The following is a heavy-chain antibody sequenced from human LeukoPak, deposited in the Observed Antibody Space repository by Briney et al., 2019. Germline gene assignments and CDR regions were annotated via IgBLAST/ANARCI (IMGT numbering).Heavy chain of an antibody. J-gene: IGHJ3*01. CDR3: ARADAFDV. Sequence: GSLRLSCAASGFTFSNAWMSWVRQAPGKGLEWIGEIYQSGSTIYNPSLQSRVTISVDKSKNELSLKLRSVTAADTAVYYCARADAFDVWGQGTMVTVSS. CDR2: IYQSGST. V-gene: IGHV4-4*02. CDR1: GFTFSNAW.